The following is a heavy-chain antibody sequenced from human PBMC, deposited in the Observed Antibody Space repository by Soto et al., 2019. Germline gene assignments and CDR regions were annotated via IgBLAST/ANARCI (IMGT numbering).Heavy chain of an antibody. D-gene: IGHD5-18*01. Sequence: PSETLSLTCTVSGGSISSGVYYWSWIRQHPGKGLEWIGYIYYSGSTYYNPSLKSRVTISVDTSKNQFSLKLSSVTAADTAVYYCARVYSYGFGYYFDYWGQGTLVTVSS. V-gene: IGHV4-31*03. CDR1: GGSISSGVYY. CDR2: IYYSGST. CDR3: ARVYSYGFGYYFDY. J-gene: IGHJ4*02.